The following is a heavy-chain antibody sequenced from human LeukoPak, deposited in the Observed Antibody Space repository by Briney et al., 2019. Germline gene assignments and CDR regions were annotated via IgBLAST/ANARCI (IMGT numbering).Heavy chain of an antibody. V-gene: IGHV3-74*01. CDR1: GFTFSNYW. CDR3: AKDLTRFGELLDY. D-gene: IGHD3-10*01. CDR2: INRDGSTT. Sequence: GGSLRLSCAASGFTFSNYWVHWVRQAPGKGLVWVSRINRDGSTTNYADSVKGRFTVSRDNAENTLYLQMNSLRAEDTAVYYCAKDLTRFGELLDYWGQGTLVTVSS. J-gene: IGHJ4*02.